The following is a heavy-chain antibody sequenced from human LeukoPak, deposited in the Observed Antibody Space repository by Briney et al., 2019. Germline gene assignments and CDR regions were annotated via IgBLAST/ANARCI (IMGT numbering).Heavy chain of an antibody. Sequence: QPGGSLRLSCAASGFTFSGYWMHWVRQAPGKGLVWVSRIISDGSTTVYADSVKGRFTISRDNAKNTLYLQMNSLRDEDTAVYYCARSHWFDPWGQGTLVTVSS. CDR3: ARSHWFDP. J-gene: IGHJ5*02. CDR2: IISDGSTT. V-gene: IGHV3-74*01. CDR1: GFTFSGYW.